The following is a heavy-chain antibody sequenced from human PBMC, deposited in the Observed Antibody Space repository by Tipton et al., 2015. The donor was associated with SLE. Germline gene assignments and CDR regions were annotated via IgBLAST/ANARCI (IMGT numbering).Heavy chain of an antibody. CDR2: IYYSGST. CDR3: ARGGGSTWYFDL. Sequence: TLSLTCTVSGGSISSSSYYWGWIRQPPGKGLEWIGSIYYSGSTNYNPSLKSRVPLSVDTSRNQFSLKLSSVTAAGTAVYYCARGGGSTWYFDLWGRGTLVTVSS. V-gene: IGHV4-39*07. D-gene: IGHD5/OR15-5a*01. CDR1: GGSISSSSYY. J-gene: IGHJ2*01.